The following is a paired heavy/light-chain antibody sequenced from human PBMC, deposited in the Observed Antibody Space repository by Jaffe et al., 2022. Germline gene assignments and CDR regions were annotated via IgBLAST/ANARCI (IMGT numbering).Light chain of an antibody. CDR3: QVWDSSSDHMV. CDR2: DDS. J-gene: IGLJ2*01. CDR1: NIGNKT. V-gene: IGLV3-21*02. Sequence: SSVLTQPPSVSVAPGQTARITCGGNNIGNKTVHWYQQKPGQAPVVVVYDDSDRPSGIPERFSGSNSGNTATLTISRVEAGDEADYYCQVWDSSSDHMVFGGGTKLTVL.
Heavy chain of an antibody. CDR2: IYYSGST. J-gene: IGHJ2*01. D-gene: IGHD4-17*01. CDR3: ARVTRSYSDLDYWYFDL. CDR1: GGSISSSTYY. Sequence: QLQLQESGPGLVKPSETLSLTCTVSGGSISSSTYYWGWIRQPPGKGLEWIGSIYYSGSTYYYPSLKSRVTISVDTSKNQFSLKLTSVTAADTAVYYCARVTRSYSDLDYWYFDLWGRGTLVTVSS. V-gene: IGHV4-39*01.